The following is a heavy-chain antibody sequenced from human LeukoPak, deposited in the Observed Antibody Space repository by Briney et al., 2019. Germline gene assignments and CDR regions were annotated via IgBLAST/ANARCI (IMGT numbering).Heavy chain of an antibody. D-gene: IGHD4-23*01. CDR3: ASRRTVASTDPHTFDI. CDR1: GFIFNNYA. V-gene: IGHV3-9*01. Sequence: GGSLRLSCAGSGFIFNNYAMHWVRQPPGKGLEWVSGISWNSGSIDYADSVKGRFTISRDNAKNSLYLQMNSLRAEDTAVYYCASRRTVASTDPHTFDIWGQGTMVTVSS. J-gene: IGHJ3*02. CDR2: ISWNSGSI.